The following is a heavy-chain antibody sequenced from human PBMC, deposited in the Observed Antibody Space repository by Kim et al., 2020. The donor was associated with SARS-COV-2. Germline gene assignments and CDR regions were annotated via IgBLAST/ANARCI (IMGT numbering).Heavy chain of an antibody. CDR2: INHSGST. J-gene: IGHJ6*02. V-gene: IGHV4-34*01. D-gene: IGHD3-22*01. CDR1: GGSFSGYY. CDR3: ARVGNDHFYYDSSGYYYTPYYYGMDV. Sequence: SETLSLTCAVYGGSFSGYYWSWIRQPPGKGLEWIGEINHSGSTNYNPSLKSRVTISADTSKNQFSLKLSSVTAADTAVYYCARVGNDHFYYDSSGYYYTPYYYGMDVWGQGTTVTVSS.